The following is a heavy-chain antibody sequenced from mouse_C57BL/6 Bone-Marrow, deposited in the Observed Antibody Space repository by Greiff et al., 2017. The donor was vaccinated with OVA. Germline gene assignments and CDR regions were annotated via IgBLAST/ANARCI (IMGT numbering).Heavy chain of an antibody. D-gene: IGHD1-1*01. CDR3: ARPGYGSSYWYFDV. Sequence: EVQRVESGGDLVKPGGSLKLSCAASGFTFSSYGMSWVRQTPDKRLEWVATISSGGSYPYSPDSVKGRFTISRDNAKNTLYLQMSSLKSEDTAMYYCARPGYGSSYWYFDVWGTGTTVTVSS. CDR1: GFTFSSYG. J-gene: IGHJ1*03. CDR2: ISSGGSYP. V-gene: IGHV5-6*01.